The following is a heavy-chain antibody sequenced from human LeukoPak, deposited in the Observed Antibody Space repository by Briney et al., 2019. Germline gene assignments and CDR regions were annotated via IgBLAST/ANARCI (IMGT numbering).Heavy chain of an antibody. CDR2: IYYNGRT. CDR3: ARSLVYYYYMDG. J-gene: IGHJ6*03. V-gene: IGHV4-39*01. CDR1: GGSIRSSTYY. Sequence: SETLSLTCTVTGGSIRSSTYYGAWIRQPPGKGLEWIGSIYYNGRTSYNPSLKSRVTISVDTSKNQFSLKLSSVTAADTAVYYCARSLVYYYYMDGWGKGTTVTVSS.